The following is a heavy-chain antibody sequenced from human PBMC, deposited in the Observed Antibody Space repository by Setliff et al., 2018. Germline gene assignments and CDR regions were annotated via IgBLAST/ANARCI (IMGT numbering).Heavy chain of an antibody. V-gene: IGHV5-51*01. CDR2: IHPGDSDI. CDR1: GYRFTNSW. Sequence: GESLKISCKGSGYRFTNSWIGWVRQMPGKGLEWMGIIHPGDSDIRYGPSFQGQVTISADKSINTAYLQGVGLKASDTAMYYCAVLQVPLAAPAHFEFWGQGTPVTVS. D-gene: IGHD3-10*01. J-gene: IGHJ4*02. CDR3: AVLQVPLAAPAHFEF.